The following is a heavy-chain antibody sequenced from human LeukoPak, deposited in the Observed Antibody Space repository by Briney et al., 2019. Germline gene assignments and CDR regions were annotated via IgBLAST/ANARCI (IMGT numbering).Heavy chain of an antibody. CDR2: ISSSSSYI. Sequence: GGSLRLSCAASGFIFSNYAMNWVRQAPGKGLEWVSSISSSSSYIYYADSVKGRFTISRDNAKNSLYLQMNSLRAEDTAVYYCARDPYYYGSGSYYIKDDYWGQGTLVTVSS. D-gene: IGHD3-10*01. J-gene: IGHJ4*02. V-gene: IGHV3-21*01. CDR1: GFIFSNYA. CDR3: ARDPYYYGSGSYYIKDDY.